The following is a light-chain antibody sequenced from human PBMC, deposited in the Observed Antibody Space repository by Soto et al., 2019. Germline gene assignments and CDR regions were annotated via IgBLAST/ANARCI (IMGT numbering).Light chain of an antibody. CDR2: DVS. CDR3: SSYTTSSTLV. CDR1: SSDVGSYNF. Sequence: QSALTQPASVSGSPGQSITISGTGTSSDVGSYNFVSWYQQHPGKAPKLMIYDVSSRPSAVSNRFSGSKSGNTASLTISGLQAEDEADYYCSSYTTSSTLVFGTGTKVTVL. V-gene: IGLV2-14*01. J-gene: IGLJ1*01.